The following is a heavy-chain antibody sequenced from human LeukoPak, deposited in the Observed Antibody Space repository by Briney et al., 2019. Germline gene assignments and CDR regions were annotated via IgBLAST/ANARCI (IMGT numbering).Heavy chain of an antibody. CDR3: ARDLAGVVVPI. Sequence: PGGSLRLSCAASGFTFNAFGMNWVRQAPGKGLEWVSYIGTTSGAIYYADSVKGRFTISRDSAKNSLYLQMNSLRAEDTAVYYCARDLAGVVVPIWGQGTMVTVSS. D-gene: IGHD2-2*01. CDR1: GFTFNAFG. V-gene: IGHV3-48*01. CDR2: IGTTSGAI. J-gene: IGHJ3*02.